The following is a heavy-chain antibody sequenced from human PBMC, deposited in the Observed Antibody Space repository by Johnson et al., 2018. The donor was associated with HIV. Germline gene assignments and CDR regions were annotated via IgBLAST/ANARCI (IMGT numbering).Heavy chain of an antibody. CDR1: GFTFSSYD. D-gene: IGHD6-13*01. J-gene: IGHJ3*02. V-gene: IGHV3-13*01. Sequence: VQLVESGGGVVQPGRSLRLSCAASGFTFSSYDMHWVRQATGKGLEWVSGIGAAGETHYPDPVKGRFTVSRDNANHSLYLHRNNLRVGAPAVYYCARAYGRGLGYSNSWRDAFDIWGQGTMVTVSS. CDR2: IGAAGET. CDR3: ARAYGRGLGYSNSWRDAFDI.